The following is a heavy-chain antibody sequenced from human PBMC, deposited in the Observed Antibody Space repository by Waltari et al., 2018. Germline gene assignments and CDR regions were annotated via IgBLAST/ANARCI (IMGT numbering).Heavy chain of an antibody. CDR1: GFTFRSHS. CDR3: ARTGQFDY. CDR2: MGGGGGTT. V-gene: IGHV3-23*01. J-gene: IGHJ4*02. D-gene: IGHD3-9*01. Sequence: VQLLESGGGLVQPGGSLRPYCAASGFTFRSHSVSWVRQAPGKGLKWVSTMGGGGGTTYYADSVKGRFTISRDNSKNTLYVQMNSLRAEDTAVYYCARTGQFDYWGQGTLVTVSS.